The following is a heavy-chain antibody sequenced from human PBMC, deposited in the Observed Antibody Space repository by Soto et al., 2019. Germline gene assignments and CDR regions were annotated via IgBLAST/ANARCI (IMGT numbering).Heavy chain of an antibody. D-gene: IGHD3-10*01. CDR3: AKDPPYGATNYYYYGMDV. CDR1: GFTFSSYA. J-gene: IGHJ6*02. CDR2: ISGSGGST. Sequence: PVGSLRLSCAASGFTFSSYAMSWVRQAPGKGLEWVSAISGSGGSTYYADSVKGRFTISRDNSKNTLYLQMNSLRAEDTAVYYCAKDPPYGATNYYYYGMDVWGQGTTVTVSS. V-gene: IGHV3-23*01.